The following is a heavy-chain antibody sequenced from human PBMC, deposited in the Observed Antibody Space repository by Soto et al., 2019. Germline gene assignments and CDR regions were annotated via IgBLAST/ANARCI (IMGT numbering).Heavy chain of an antibody. J-gene: IGHJ6*02. D-gene: IGHD2-15*01. Sequence: GGSLRLSCAASGFTFSSYGMHWVRQAPGKGLEWVAVISYDGSNKYYADSVKGRGTISRDNDKTTLYLQMNSLRAEDTAVYYCAKDRVGCSGCSCYEYYYYGMDVWGQGTTVTVSS. CDR1: GFTFSSYG. V-gene: IGHV3-30*18. CDR2: ISYDGSNK. CDR3: AKDRVGCSGCSCYEYYYYGMDV.